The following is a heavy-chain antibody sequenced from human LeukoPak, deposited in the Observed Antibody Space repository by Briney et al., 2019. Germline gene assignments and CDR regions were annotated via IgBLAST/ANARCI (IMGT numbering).Heavy chain of an antibody. Sequence: QSGGSLRLSCAASGFTFNSYGMPWVRQAPGKGLEWVAVIWYDGSNKYYADSVKGRFTISRDNSKNTLYLQMNSLRAEDTAVYYCARGRQGFDYWGQGTLVTVSS. CDR1: GFTFNSYG. V-gene: IGHV3-33*01. J-gene: IGHJ4*02. CDR2: IWYDGSNK. CDR3: ARGRQGFDY.